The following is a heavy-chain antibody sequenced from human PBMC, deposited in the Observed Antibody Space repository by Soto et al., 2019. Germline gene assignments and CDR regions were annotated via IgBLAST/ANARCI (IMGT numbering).Heavy chain of an antibody. J-gene: IGHJ5*02. CDR2: INVDGTTT. V-gene: IGHV3-74*01. D-gene: IGHD3-3*02. CDR3: ATVATHSYNWVDR. CDR1: GFTFSTYW. Sequence: EVHLVESGGGLVQPGGSLRLSCAASGFTFSTYWMHWVRQAPGKGLVWVSRINVDGTTTTYAASVKGRFTISRDNAKNTLYLPMNRLRAEDTAVYFCATVATHSYNWVDRWGQGTLVTISS.